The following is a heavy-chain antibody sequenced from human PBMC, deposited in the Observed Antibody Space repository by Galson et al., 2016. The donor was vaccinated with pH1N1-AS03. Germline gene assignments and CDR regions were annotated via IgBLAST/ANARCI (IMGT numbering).Heavy chain of an antibody. CDR3: ARDGGGIIDDALDT. V-gene: IGHV1-2*02. D-gene: IGHD2-21*01. Sequence: SVKVSCKASGYNFRDYYIHWVRQAPGQGLEWMGWITPTDDDTNYAPKFQGRATMTRDLSTSSAYLELKRLTSDDTAVYFCARDGGGIIDDALDTWGQGTLVTVSS. J-gene: IGHJ3*02. CDR2: ITPTDDDT. CDR1: GYNFRDYY.